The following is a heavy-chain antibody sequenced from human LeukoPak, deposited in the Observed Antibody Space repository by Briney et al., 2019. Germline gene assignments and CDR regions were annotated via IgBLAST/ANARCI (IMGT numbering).Heavy chain of an antibody. V-gene: IGHV1-69*04. D-gene: IGHD2-2*01. CDR2: IIPILGIA. Sequence: ASVRVSCKASGGTFSSYAITWVRQAPGQGLEWMGRIIPILGIATYAQNFQGRVTITADKSTSTAYMELSSLRSEDTAVYYCARDLVVSCSSTSCSVAPSDFWGQGTLVTVSS. CDR1: GGTFSSYA. CDR3: ARDLVVSCSSTSCSVAPSDF. J-gene: IGHJ4*02.